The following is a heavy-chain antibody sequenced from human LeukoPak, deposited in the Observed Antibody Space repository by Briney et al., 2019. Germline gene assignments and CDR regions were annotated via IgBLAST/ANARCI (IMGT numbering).Heavy chain of an antibody. V-gene: IGHV4-39*07. J-gene: IGHJ3*02. D-gene: IGHD3-16*01. Sequence: SETLSLTCTVSGGSISSSSYYWGWIRQPPGKGLEWIGSIYYSGSTYYNPSLKSRVTISVDTSKNQFSLKLSSVTAADTAVYYCARTWGLYAFDIWGQGTMVTVSS. CDR3: ARTWGLYAFDI. CDR1: GGSISSSSYY. CDR2: IYYSGST.